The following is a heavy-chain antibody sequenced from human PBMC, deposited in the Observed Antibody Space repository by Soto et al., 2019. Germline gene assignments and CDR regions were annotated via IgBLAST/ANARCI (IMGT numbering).Heavy chain of an antibody. Sequence: QPGGSLRLSCAASGFTFSSYGMHWVRQAPGKGLEWVAVISYDGSNKYYADSVKGRLTISRDNSKNTLYLQMNSLRAEDTAVYYCAKSDLTYYDFWSGYYTGYYYGMDVWGQGTTVTVS. CDR1: GFTFSSYG. J-gene: IGHJ6*02. D-gene: IGHD3-3*01. CDR3: AKSDLTYYDFWSGYYTGYYYGMDV. CDR2: ISYDGSNK. V-gene: IGHV3-30*18.